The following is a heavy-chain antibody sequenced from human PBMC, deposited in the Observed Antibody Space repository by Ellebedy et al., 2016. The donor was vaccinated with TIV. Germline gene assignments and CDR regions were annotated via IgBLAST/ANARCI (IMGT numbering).Heavy chain of an antibody. D-gene: IGHD6-19*01. Sequence: ASVKVSCXASGYRFSNYYIHWMRQAPGQGLEWMGLIDPSGGGTTYAQTFQGRIILTRDTSTSTAYMDLSALRSEDTAVYYCARYHSSGDDFWGQGTLVTVSS. CDR3: ARYHSSGDDF. CDR1: GYRFSNYY. CDR2: IDPSGGGT. V-gene: IGHV1-46*01. J-gene: IGHJ4*02.